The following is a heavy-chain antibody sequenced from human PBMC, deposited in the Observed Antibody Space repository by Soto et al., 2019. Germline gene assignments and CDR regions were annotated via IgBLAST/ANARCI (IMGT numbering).Heavy chain of an antibody. CDR2: VYFNGNT. CDR1: AASLSKYY. V-gene: IGHV4-59*01. D-gene: IGHD3-16*01. J-gene: IGHJ4*02. Sequence: PXETLSLSWTVSAASLSKYYWTWIRQPPGKGLEWIGYVYFNGNTNYNPSLKRRVSISIDTSKNQISLTLNSVTAADTAVYYCASVTFGGVVLANWGQGTLVTVSS. CDR3: ASVTFGGVVLAN.